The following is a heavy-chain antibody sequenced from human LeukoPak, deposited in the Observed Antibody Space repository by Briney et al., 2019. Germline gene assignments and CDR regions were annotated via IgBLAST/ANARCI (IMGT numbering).Heavy chain of an antibody. D-gene: IGHD6-19*01. CDR1: GGSISSSSYY. CDR2: IYYSGST. J-gene: IGHJ4*02. Sequence: SETLSLTCTVSGGSISSSSYYWGWIRQPPGKGLEWIGSIYYSGSTYYNPPLKSRVTISVDTSKNQFSLKLSSVTAADTAVYYCASHSSGWYVVIDYWGQGTLVTVSS. V-gene: IGHV4-39*01. CDR3: ASHSSGWYVVIDY.